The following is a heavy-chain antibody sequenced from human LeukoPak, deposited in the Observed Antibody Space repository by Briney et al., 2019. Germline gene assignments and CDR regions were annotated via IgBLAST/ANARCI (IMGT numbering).Heavy chain of an antibody. V-gene: IGHV4-34*01. CDR3: ATLGEYYDSSGYYYN. D-gene: IGHD3-22*01. CDR2: INHSGST. J-gene: IGHJ4*02. CDR1: GGSISSYY. Sequence: PSETLSLTCTVSGGSISSYYWSWIRQPPGKGLEWIGEINHSGSTNYNPSLKSRVTISVDTSKNQFSLKLTSVTAADTAVYYCATLGEYYDSSGYYYNWGQGTLVTVSS.